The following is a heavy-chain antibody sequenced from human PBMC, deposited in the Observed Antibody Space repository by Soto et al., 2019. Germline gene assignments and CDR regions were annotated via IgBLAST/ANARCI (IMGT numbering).Heavy chain of an antibody. CDR1: GYTFTGYY. Sequence: ASVKVSCKASGYTFTGYYMHWVRQAPGQGLEWMGWINPNSGGTNYAQKFQGRVTMTRDTSISTAYMELSRLRSDDTAVYYCARGAASYGDYSANWFAPWGQGTLVTASS. CDR3: ARGAASYGDYSANWFAP. D-gene: IGHD4-17*01. V-gene: IGHV1-2*02. J-gene: IGHJ5*02. CDR2: INPNSGGT.